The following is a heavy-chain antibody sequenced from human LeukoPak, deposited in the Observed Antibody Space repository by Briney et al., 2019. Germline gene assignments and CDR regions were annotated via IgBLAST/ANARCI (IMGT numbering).Heavy chain of an antibody. D-gene: IGHD3-16*02. CDR2: IYTTGIA. CDR1: SGSINSYY. J-gene: IGHJ4*02. CDR3: ARQGYTASHYFLDY. V-gene: IGHV4-4*07. Sequence: SETLSLTCTVSSGSINSYYWGWVRQPAGRGLEWIGRIYTTGIANYNPSLQSRLTMSVDASKRQFSLNLRSVTAADTAIYYCARQGYTASHYFLDYWSQGTLVTVSS.